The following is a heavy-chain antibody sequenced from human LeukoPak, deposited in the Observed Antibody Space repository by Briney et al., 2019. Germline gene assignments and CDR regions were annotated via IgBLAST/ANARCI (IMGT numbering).Heavy chain of an antibody. J-gene: IGHJ6*02. CDR2: IYSGGST. D-gene: IGHD6-6*01. CDR1: GFTVSSNY. CDR3: ARDNSSSPRYYYYGMDV. V-gene: IGHV3-66*01. Sequence: GGSLRLSCAASGFTVSSNYMSWVRQAPGKGLEWVSVIYSGGSTYYADSVKGRFTISRDNSKNTLYLQMNSLRAEDTAVYYCARDNSSSPRYYYYGMDVWGQGTTVTVSS.